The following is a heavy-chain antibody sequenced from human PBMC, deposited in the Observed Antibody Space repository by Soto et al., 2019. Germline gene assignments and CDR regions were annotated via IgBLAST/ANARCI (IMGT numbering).Heavy chain of an antibody. CDR1: GGTFSSYT. Sequence: SVKVSCKASGGTFSSYTISWVRQAPGQGLEWMGRIIPILGIANYAQKLQGRVTMTTDTSTSTAYMELRSLRSDDTAVYYCARDKGAYCGGDCYSTWFDPWGQGTLVTVSS. D-gene: IGHD2-21*02. CDR3: ARDKGAYCGGDCYSTWFDP. V-gene: IGHV1-69*04. J-gene: IGHJ5*02. CDR2: IIPILGIA.